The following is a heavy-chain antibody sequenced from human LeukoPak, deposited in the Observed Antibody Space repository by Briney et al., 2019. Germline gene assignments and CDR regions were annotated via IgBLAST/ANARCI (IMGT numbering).Heavy chain of an antibody. Sequence: PGGSLRLSCAASGFTFDDYGMSWVRQAPGKGLEWVSGINWNGGSTGYADSVKGRFTISRDNAKNSLYLQMNSLRAEDTAVYHCAKGKRFRYFDNTKYYFDNWGQGTLVTVSS. J-gene: IGHJ4*02. V-gene: IGHV3-20*01. CDR1: GFTFDDYG. D-gene: IGHD3-9*01. CDR2: INWNGGST. CDR3: AKGKRFRYFDNTKYYFDN.